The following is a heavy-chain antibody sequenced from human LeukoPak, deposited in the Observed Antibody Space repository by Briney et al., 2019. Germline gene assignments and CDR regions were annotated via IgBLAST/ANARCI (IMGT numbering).Heavy chain of an antibody. D-gene: IGHD5-12*01. CDR1: VYTVTGYC. CDR3: ARRATRSPSLSVDP. CDR2: TLPNSGTK. Sequence: GASVKVSCKASVYTVTGYCMHWVRHGPGQGLELMGWTLPNSGTKKTVQKFHGRVTMTRDTSARTVSMELCALRSDATAVYYCARRATRSPSLSVDPWGQGTLVIVSS. J-gene: IGHJ5*02. V-gene: IGHV1-2*02.